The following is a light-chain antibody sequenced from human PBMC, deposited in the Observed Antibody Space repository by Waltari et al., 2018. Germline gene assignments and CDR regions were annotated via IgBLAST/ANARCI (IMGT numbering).Light chain of an antibody. CDR3: QQSGSSPWT. V-gene: IGKV3-20*01. CDR2: GTS. CDR1: HSVTY. J-gene: IGKJ1*01. Sequence: EIVLTQSPGTLSLSPGERPTLSCRASHSVTYLAWYQQKPGQAPRLLIFGTSSRATDIPDRFSVRGSGTDFTLTISRLEPEDVAVYYCQQSGSSPWTFGQGTKVEIK.